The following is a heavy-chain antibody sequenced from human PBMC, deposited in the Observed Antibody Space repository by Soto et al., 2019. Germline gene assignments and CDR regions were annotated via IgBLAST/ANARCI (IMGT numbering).Heavy chain of an antibody. Sequence: SVKVSCKASGGTFSSYAISWVRQAPGQGLEWMGGIIPIFGTANYAQKFQGRVTITADKSTSTAYMELSSLRSEDTAVYYCARGGYGAKGYYYYYGMDVWGQGTTVTVSS. CDR2: IIPIFGTA. CDR1: GGTFSSYA. D-gene: IGHD4-17*01. CDR3: ARGGYGAKGYYYYYGMDV. V-gene: IGHV1-69*06. J-gene: IGHJ6*02.